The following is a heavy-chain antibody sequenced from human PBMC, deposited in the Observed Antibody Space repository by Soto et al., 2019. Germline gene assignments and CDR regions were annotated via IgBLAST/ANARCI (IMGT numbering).Heavy chain of an antibody. Sequence: GESLKISCKVSGYNFNNYWIAWVRQMPGKGLEWMGIIHPSKSSTRYSPSFEGQVTISADESISTAYLQWSSMTASDTAMYYCAGPLEYGGNSKSFNSWRKGKMVAFSS. CDR2: IHPSKSST. D-gene: IGHD2-21*02. V-gene: IGHV5-51*01. J-gene: IGHJ3*02. CDR1: GYNFNNYW. CDR3: AGPLEYGGNSKSFNS.